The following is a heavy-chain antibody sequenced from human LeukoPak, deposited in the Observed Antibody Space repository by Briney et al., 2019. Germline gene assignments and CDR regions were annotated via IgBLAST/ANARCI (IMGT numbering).Heavy chain of an antibody. J-gene: IGHJ4*02. D-gene: IGHD6-13*01. CDR3: TKVRSGSSSWALRVFDY. CDR2: ISPAGGTT. V-gene: IGHV3-23*01. CDR1: GFTFSSEA. Sequence: KPGGSLRLSCAVSGFTFSSEAMGWVRQLPGGGLEWVSTISPAGGTTYYAESMKGRFTISRDNSKSTLYLQMNSLRVEDTAVYYCTKVRSGSSSWALRVFDYWGQGALVTVSS.